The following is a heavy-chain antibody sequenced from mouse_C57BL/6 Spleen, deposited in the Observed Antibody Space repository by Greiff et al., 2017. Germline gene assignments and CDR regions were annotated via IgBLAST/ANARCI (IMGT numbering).Heavy chain of an antibody. D-gene: IGHD1-1*01. CDR2: VDPANGNT. J-gene: IGHJ3*01. Sequence: FQLQQSVAELVRPGASVKLSCTASGFYIKTTYMHWVKQRPEQGLEWIGRVDPANGNTKYAPKFQGKATITADKSSNTAYLQLSSLTSEDTAIYYCARDGSSPFAYWGQGTLVTVSA. CDR1: GFYIKTTY. CDR3: ARDGSSPFAY. V-gene: IGHV14-3*01.